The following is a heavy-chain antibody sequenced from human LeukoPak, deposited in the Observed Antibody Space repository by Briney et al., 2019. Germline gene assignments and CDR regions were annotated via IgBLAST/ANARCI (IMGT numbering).Heavy chain of an antibody. J-gene: IGHJ5*02. CDR1: GGSFSGYY. Sequence: KPSETLSLTCAVYGGSFSGYYWSWIRQPPGKGLEWIGEINHSGSTNYNPSLKSRVTISVDTSKNQFSLKLSSVTAADTAVYYCARGRYCSSTSCYYNWFDPWGQGTLVTVSS. CDR2: INHSGST. CDR3: ARGRYCSSTSCYYNWFDP. V-gene: IGHV4-34*01. D-gene: IGHD2-2*01.